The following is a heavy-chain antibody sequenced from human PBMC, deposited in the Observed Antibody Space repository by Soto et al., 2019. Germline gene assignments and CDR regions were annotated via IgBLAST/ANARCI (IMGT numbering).Heavy chain of an antibody. CDR3: ARDLYYAYVWGSYRHPGAFDI. Sequence: GGSLRLSCAASGFTFSSYAMHWVRQAPGKGLEWVAVISYDGSNKYYADSVKGRFTISRDNSKNTLYLQMNSLRAEDTAVYYCARDLYYAYVWGSYRHPGAFDIWGQGTMVTV. CDR2: ISYDGSNK. V-gene: IGHV3-30-3*01. D-gene: IGHD3-16*02. J-gene: IGHJ3*02. CDR1: GFTFSSYA.